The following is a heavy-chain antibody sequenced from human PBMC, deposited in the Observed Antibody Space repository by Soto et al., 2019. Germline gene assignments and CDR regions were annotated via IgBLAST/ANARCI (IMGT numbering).Heavy chain of an antibody. CDR3: ARDSPPHGACYI. CDR2: IIPIFGTA. V-gene: IGHV1-69*12. CDR1: GGTFSSYA. J-gene: IGHJ3*02. Sequence: QVQLVQSGAEVKKPGSSVKVSCKASGGTFSSYAISWVRQAPGQGLEWMGGIIPIFGTANYAQKFQGRVTITADESTSAAYMELRSMRSEDAILYYCARDSPPHGACYIGGRGTMVTVSS.